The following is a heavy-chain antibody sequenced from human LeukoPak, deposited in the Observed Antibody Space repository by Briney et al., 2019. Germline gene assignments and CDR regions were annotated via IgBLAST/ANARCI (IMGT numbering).Heavy chain of an antibody. CDR2: IIPIFGTA. Sequence: SVKVSCKASGGTFSSYAISWVRQAPGQGLEWMGGIIPIFGTANYAQKFQGRVTITADESTSTAYMELSSLRSEDTAVYYCARRQYSSSWYSNYYHYYMDVWGKGTTVTVSS. CDR3: ARRQYSSSWYSNYYHYYMDV. V-gene: IGHV1-69*13. D-gene: IGHD6-13*01. CDR1: GGTFSSYA. J-gene: IGHJ6*03.